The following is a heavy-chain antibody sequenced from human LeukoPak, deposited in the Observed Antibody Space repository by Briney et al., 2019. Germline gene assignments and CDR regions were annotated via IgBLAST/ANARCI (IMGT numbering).Heavy chain of an antibody. CDR2: ISSSGSTI. J-gene: IGHJ4*02. CDR3: ARGSYSSSWYGGKEDY. CDR1: GFTFSSYE. Sequence: PGGSLRLSCAASGFTFSSYEMNWVRQAPGKGLEWVSYISSSGSTIYYADSVKGRFTISRDNAKNSLYLQMNSLRAEDTAVYYCARGSYSSSWYGGKEDYWGQGTLVTVSS. D-gene: IGHD6-13*01. V-gene: IGHV3-48*03.